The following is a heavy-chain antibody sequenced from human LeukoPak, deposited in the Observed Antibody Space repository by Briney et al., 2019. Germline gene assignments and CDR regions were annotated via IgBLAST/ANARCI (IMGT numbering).Heavy chain of an antibody. CDR2: SHPSGVGK. V-gene: IGHV1-46*01. J-gene: IGHJ4*02. D-gene: IGHD2-15*01. CDR1: GYTFTTYY. Sequence: EASVKVSCKASGYTFTTYYMHWVRQAPGQGLEWMGVSHPSGVGKNYAQKFHGRVTMTRDTSTSTVYMELSSLTSEDTAGYYCAREESGGYFDYWGQGTLVTVSS. CDR3: AREESGGYFDY.